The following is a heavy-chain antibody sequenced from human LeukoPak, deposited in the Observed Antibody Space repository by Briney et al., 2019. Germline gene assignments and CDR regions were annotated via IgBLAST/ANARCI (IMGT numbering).Heavy chain of an antibody. CDR1: GFTFSSDW. V-gene: IGHV3-7*01. CDR2: INQDGSAK. Sequence: GGALRLSRAGSGFTFSSDWMTWVRQAPGKGLGGGANINQDGSAKYYVASVKGRFNISRDNVKNSVFLQMNSLRAEDTAVYYCARSPINNQYCRGSIKCFGVDYWGQGTLVTVSS. J-gene: IGHJ4*02. CDR3: ARSPINNQYCRGSIKCFGVDY. D-gene: IGHD2-15*01.